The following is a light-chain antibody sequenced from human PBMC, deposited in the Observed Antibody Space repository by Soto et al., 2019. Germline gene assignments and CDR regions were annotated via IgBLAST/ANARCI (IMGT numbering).Light chain of an antibody. CDR2: KAS. CDR1: ESISRW. Sequence: DIRLTQSPSTLSASGDNRVTITCRASESISRWLAWYQQKPGKAPKLLIYKASSLESGVPSRFSGSGSGTEFTLTINSLQADDFASYYCQQHNSFSITFGQGRRLAN. J-gene: IGKJ5*01. V-gene: IGKV1-5*03. CDR3: QQHNSFSIT.